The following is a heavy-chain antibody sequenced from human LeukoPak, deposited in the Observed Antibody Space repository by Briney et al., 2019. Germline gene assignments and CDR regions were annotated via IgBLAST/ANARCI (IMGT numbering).Heavy chain of an antibody. CDR1: GGSISSYY. V-gene: IGHV4-4*07. CDR3: ARELYYYGSGSYFWFDP. D-gene: IGHD3-10*01. CDR2: IDISGST. J-gene: IGHJ5*02. Sequence: SETLSLTCTVSGGSISSYYWSWIRQPAGKGLEWIGRIDISGSTNDNPSLKSRVTMSVDTSKNQFSLKLSSVTAADTAVYYCARELYYYGSGSYFWFDPWGQGTLVTVSS.